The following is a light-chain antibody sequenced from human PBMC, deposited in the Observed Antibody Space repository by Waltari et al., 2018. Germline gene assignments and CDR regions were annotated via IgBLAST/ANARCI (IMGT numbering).Light chain of an antibody. CDR1: SRDVGIYNL. V-gene: IGLV2-23*02. CDR2: EVS. CDR3: CSYAGSSTSV. Sequence: QSALTQPASVSGSPGQSITISCNGTSRDVGIYNLFFWYQQHPGKAPKLMIYEVSKRPSGVSNRFSGSKSGNTASLTISGLQAEDEADYYCCSYAGSSTSVFGGGTKLTVL. J-gene: IGLJ3*02.